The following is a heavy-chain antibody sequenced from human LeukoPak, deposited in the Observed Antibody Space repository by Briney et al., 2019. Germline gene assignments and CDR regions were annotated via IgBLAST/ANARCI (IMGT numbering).Heavy chain of an antibody. D-gene: IGHD3-10*01. CDR3: ARATYGYYGSGTQLEGVDY. CDR1: GYTFTNYG. Sequence: ASVKVSYKAAGYTFTNYGISWGRQAPGQGLEWMGWISSYTGYTNYAQNLQGRVTMTTDTSTITAYMELRSLRSDDTAVYYCARATYGYYGSGTQLEGVDYWGQGTLVTVSS. V-gene: IGHV1-18*01. J-gene: IGHJ4*02. CDR2: ISSYTGYT.